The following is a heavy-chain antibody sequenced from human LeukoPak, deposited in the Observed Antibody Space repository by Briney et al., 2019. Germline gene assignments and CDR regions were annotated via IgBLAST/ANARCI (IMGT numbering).Heavy chain of an antibody. CDR3: ARDRGSWSDY. Sequence: GASVKVSCKASGYTFTSYGISWVRQAPGQGLEWMGWISAHNGNTKYAQKFQGRVTMTTDTSTSTAYMELRSLRSDDTAVYYCARDRGSWSDYWGQGTLVTVSS. V-gene: IGHV1-18*01. CDR2: ISAHNGNT. D-gene: IGHD6-13*01. J-gene: IGHJ4*02. CDR1: GYTFTSYG.